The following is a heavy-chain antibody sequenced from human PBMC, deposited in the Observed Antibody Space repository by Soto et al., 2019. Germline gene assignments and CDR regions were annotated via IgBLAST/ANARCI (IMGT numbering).Heavy chain of an antibody. CDR3: ARRGPKQTWFDP. CDR1: GYTFTDYY. D-gene: IGHD6-13*01. V-gene: IGHV1-2*02. J-gene: IGHJ5*02. CDR2: VNIYSGGT. Sequence: ASVKVSCKASGYTFTDYYIHWVRQAPGQGLEWMGWVNIYSGGTNQAPKPRGRITMTRVTSITTAYMELRGLTFDDTAVYFCARRGPKQTWFDPWGQGTLVTVSS.